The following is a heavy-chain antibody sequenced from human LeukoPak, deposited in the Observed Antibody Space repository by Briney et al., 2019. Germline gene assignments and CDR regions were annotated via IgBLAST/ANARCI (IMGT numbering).Heavy chain of an antibody. V-gene: IGHV3-23*01. J-gene: IGHJ5*02. Sequence: GGSLRLSCAASGFTFSSYGMSWVRQAPGKGLEWVSAISGSGGSTYYAGSVKGRFTISRDNSKNTLYLQMNSLRAEDTAVYYCAKSDKPNYYGSWFDPWGQGTLVTVSS. CDR1: GFTFSSYG. D-gene: IGHD3-10*01. CDR3: AKSDKPNYYGSWFDP. CDR2: ISGSGGST.